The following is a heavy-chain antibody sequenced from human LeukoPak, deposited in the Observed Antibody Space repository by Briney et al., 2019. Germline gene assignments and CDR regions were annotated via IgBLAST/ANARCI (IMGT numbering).Heavy chain of an antibody. CDR1: GYSFTSYD. D-gene: IGHD3-10*01. J-gene: IGHJ6*02. CDR2: MNPDSGNT. CDR3: ARGHTSSASYYLYYSYYYGMDV. Sequence: ASVEVSCKASGYSFTSYDINWVRQAAGQGLEWMGWMNPDSGNTGYEQKFQGRVTMTRNTSITTAYMELGSLRSEDTAVYYCARGHTSSASYYLYYSYYYGMDVWGQGTTVTVSS. V-gene: IGHV1-8*01.